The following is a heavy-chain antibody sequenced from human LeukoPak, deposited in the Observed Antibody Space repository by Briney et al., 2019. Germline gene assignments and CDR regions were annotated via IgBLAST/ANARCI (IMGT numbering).Heavy chain of an antibody. Sequence: SETLSLTCAVYGGSFSGYYWSWIGQPPGKGLEWIGGFNHRESTNYNPSLKSRVTISVDTSKNQFSLKLSSVTAADTAVYYCARGIFGYSYGYDPRAYYFDYWGQGTLVTVSS. D-gene: IGHD5-18*01. CDR3: ARGIFGYSYGYDPRAYYFDY. J-gene: IGHJ4*02. CDR1: GGSFSGYY. CDR2: FNHREST. V-gene: IGHV4-34*01.